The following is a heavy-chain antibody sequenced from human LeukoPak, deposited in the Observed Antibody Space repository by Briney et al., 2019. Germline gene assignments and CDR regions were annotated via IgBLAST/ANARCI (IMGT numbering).Heavy chain of an antibody. CDR3: ARDMSYYGSGRSGTGAFDI. CDR2: IDPNNGGT. D-gene: IGHD3-10*01. V-gene: IGHV1-2*04. Sequence: GASVTVSCKASGYTFTGSYMHWVRQAPGQGPEWMGWIDPNNGGTNYAQKFQGWVTMTRDTSISTAYMELSRLRSDDTAVYYCARDMSYYGSGRSGTGAFDIWGQGTMVTVSS. J-gene: IGHJ3*02. CDR1: GYTFTGSY.